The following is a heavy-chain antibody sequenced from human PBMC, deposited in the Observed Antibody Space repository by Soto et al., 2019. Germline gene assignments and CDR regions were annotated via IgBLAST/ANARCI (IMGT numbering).Heavy chain of an antibody. D-gene: IGHD5-12*01. CDR2: INPSGGST. V-gene: IGHV1-46*01. J-gene: IGHJ4*02. CDR3: ATTRRWLRRLFDY. Sequence: ASVTVSCKASGYTFTSYYMHWVRQAPGQGLEWMGIINPSGGSTSYAQKFQGRVTMTRDTSTSTVYMELSSLRSEDTAVYYCATTRRWLRRLFDYWGQGTLVTVSS. CDR1: GYTFTSYY.